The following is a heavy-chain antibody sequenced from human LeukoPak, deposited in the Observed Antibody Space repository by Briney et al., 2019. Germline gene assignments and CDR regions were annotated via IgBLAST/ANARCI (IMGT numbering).Heavy chain of an antibody. CDR3: ARGLED. J-gene: IGHJ4*02. V-gene: IGHV4-4*07. Sequence: SETLSLTCTVSGGSISSYYWSWIRQPAGKGLEWVGRIYTSGSTNYNPPLKSRVTISVDKSKNQFSLKLSSVTAADTAVYYCARGLEDWGQGTLVTVSS. CDR1: GGSISSYY. CDR2: IYTSGST.